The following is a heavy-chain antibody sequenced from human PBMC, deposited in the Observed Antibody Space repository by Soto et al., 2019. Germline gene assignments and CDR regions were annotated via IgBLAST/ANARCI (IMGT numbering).Heavy chain of an antibody. CDR3: ATSPPRESGDIAVPLHAFDI. Sequence: QVQLQESGPGLVKPSETLSLTCTVSGGSISSYYWSWIRQPPGKGLEWIGYIYYSGSTNYNPSLKSRVTISVDTSKNQFSLKLSSVTAADTAVYYCATSPPRESGDIAVPLHAFDIWGQGTMVTVSS. V-gene: IGHV4-59*01. CDR1: GGSISSYY. D-gene: IGHD6-19*01. CDR2: IYYSGST. J-gene: IGHJ3*02.